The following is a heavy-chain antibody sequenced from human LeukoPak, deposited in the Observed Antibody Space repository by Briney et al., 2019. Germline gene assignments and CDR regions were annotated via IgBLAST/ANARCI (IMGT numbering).Heavy chain of an antibody. V-gene: IGHV3-49*03. CDR1: GFTFGDYA. J-gene: IGHJ5*02. D-gene: IGHD2-2*01. Sequence: GGSLRLSCTASGFTFGDYAMSWFRQAPGKGLEWVGFIRSKAYGGTTEHAASVKGRFTISRDDSKSIAYLQMNSLKTEDTAVYYCTRAGVAYCSSTSCYHDWFDPWGQGTLVTVSS. CDR3: TRAGVAYCSSTSCYHDWFDP. CDR2: IRSKAYGGTT.